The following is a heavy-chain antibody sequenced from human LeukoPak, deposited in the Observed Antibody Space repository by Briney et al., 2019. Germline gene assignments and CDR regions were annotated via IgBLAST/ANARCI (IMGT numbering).Heavy chain of an antibody. CDR3: ARERYDSSGYSY. Sequence: ASVKASCKASGYTFTGYYMHWVRQAPGQGLEWMGWINPNSGGTNYAQKFQGRVTMTRDTSTSTVYMELSSLRSEDTAVYYCARERYDSSGYSYWGQGTLVTVSS. D-gene: IGHD3-22*01. CDR1: GYTFTGYY. J-gene: IGHJ4*02. CDR2: INPNSGGT. V-gene: IGHV1-2*02.